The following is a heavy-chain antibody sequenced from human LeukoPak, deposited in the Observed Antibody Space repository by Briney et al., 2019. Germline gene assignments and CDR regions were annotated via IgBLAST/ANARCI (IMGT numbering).Heavy chain of an antibody. Sequence: ASVTVSCKASGYTFTDYYIHWVRQAPGQGLEWMGWINPDSGVTGFAQKFQGRVTMITDTSISTAYMELISLRSEDTAVYYCARSIAVAGTPPDYWGQGTLVTVSS. CDR1: GYTFTDYY. D-gene: IGHD6-19*01. CDR2: INPDSGVT. CDR3: ARSIAVAGTPPDY. J-gene: IGHJ4*02. V-gene: IGHV1-2*02.